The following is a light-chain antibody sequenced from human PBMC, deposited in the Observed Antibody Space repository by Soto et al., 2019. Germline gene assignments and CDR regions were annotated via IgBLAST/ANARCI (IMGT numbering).Light chain of an antibody. CDR2: EVS. CDR3: SSYTSGSTLVV. V-gene: IGLV2-14*01. J-gene: IGLJ3*02. Sequence: QSALTQPASVSGSPGQSITISCTGTSSDVGGYKYVSWYQQHPGKAPKLIIYEVSKRPSGVSHRFSGSKSGNTASLTISGLQAEDEDDYYCSSYTSGSTLVVFGGGTKLTVL. CDR1: SSDVGGYKY.